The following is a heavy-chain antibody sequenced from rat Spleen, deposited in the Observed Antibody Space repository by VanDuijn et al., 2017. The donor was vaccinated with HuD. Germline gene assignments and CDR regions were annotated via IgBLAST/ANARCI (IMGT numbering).Heavy chain of an antibody. J-gene: IGHJ2*01. D-gene: IGHD5-1*01. Sequence: QVQLMESGPGLVQPSETLSLTCTVSGFSLTSYNVHWVRQPPGKGLEWMGVMWRGGSTDYKSDLKSRLSISRDISKNQVFLKMQSLQSEDTSPYYCAREMGAHWGQGVMVTVSS. CDR2: MWRGGST. CDR3: AREMGAH. CDR1: GFSLTSYN. V-gene: IGHV2-45*01.